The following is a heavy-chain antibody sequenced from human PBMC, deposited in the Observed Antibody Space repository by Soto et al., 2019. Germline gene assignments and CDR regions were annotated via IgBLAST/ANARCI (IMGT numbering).Heavy chain of an antibody. CDR2: IYHSGST. Sequence: QVQLQESGPGLVKPSGTLSLTCAVSGGSISSSNWWRWVRQPPGKGLEWIGEIYHSGSTNYIPSLKSRVTISEDKSRNQFSLKLSSVTAADTAVYYCARRWGEGRVDYWGQGTLVTVSS. CDR3: ARRWGEGRVDY. J-gene: IGHJ4*02. V-gene: IGHV4-4*02. D-gene: IGHD3-10*01. CDR1: GGSISSSNW.